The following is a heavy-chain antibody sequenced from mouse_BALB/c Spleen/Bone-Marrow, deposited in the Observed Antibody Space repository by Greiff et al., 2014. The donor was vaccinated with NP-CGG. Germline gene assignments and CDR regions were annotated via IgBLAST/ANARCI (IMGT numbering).Heavy chain of an antibody. CDR1: GYTFTSYW. V-gene: IGHV1-87*01. Sequence: VKLQESGAELARPGASVKLSCKASGYTFTSYWMQWVKQRPGQGLEWIGAIYPGDGDTRYTQKFKGKATLTADKSSSTAYMQLSSLASEDSAVYYCARWGNSYAMDYWGQGTSVTVSS. CDR2: IYPGDGDT. CDR3: ARWGNSYAMDY. D-gene: IGHD2-1*01. J-gene: IGHJ4*01.